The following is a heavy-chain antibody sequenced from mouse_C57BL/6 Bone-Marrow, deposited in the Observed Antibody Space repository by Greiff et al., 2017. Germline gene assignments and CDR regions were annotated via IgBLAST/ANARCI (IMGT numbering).Heavy chain of an antibody. Sequence: VQLQQPGAELVKPGASVKLSCKASGYTFTSYWMHWVKQRPGQGLEWIGMIHPNSGSTNYNEKFKSKATLTVDKSSSTAYMQLSSLTSEDSAVYYCARSSYYDYDGWYFDVWGTGTTVTVSS. J-gene: IGHJ1*03. CDR3: ARSSYYDYDGWYFDV. V-gene: IGHV1-64*01. D-gene: IGHD2-4*01. CDR2: IHPNSGST. CDR1: GYTFTSYW.